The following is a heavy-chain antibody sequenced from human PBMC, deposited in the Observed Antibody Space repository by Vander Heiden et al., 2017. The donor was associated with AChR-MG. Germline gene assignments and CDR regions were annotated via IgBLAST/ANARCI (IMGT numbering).Heavy chain of an antibody. CDR2: ISANGGSP. J-gene: IGHJ4*02. V-gene: IGHV3-23*01. Sequence: EVQLLESGGGLVLPGGSLRLSCAASGFTFSSYAMRWVRQAAGKGLEWVSTISANGGSPYYADSVKGRFTISRDNSKNTLYLQMNSLRAEDTAVYYCAKDGGSGWQDPIDYWGQGTLVIVSS. CDR3: AKDGGSGWQDPIDY. D-gene: IGHD6-19*01. CDR1: GFTFSSYA.